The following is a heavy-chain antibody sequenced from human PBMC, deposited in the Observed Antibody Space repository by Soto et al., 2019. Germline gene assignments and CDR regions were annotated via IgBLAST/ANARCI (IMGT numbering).Heavy chain of an antibody. D-gene: IGHD4-17*01. V-gene: IGHV1-8*01. CDR3: AIGGESDYGDYESAFDI. J-gene: IGHJ3*02. Sequence: ASVKVSCKASGYTFTSYDINWVRQATGQGLEWMGWMNPNSGNTGYAQKFQGRVTMTRNTSISTAYMELSSLRSEDTAVYYCAIGGESDYGDYESAFDIWGQGTMVTVSS. CDR2: MNPNSGNT. CDR1: GYTFTSYD.